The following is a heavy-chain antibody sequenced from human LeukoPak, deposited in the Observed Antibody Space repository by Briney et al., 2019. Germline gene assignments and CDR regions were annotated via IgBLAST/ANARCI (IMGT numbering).Heavy chain of an antibody. Sequence: GGSLRLSCAASGFTFSSYAMSLVRQAPGKRLEWVSAISGSGGSTYYPDSVRGRFTIYRDNSRNTLYLQMNSLRAEDTAVYYCAKHGESYGDSRTDYWGQGTLVTVSS. V-gene: IGHV3-23*01. CDR3: AKHGESYGDSRTDY. CDR2: ISGSGGST. CDR1: GFTFSSYA. D-gene: IGHD4-17*01. J-gene: IGHJ4*02.